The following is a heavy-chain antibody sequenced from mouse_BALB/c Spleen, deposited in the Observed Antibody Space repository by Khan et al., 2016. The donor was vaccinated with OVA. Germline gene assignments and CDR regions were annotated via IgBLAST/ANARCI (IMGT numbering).Heavy chain of an antibody. J-gene: IGHJ3*01. CDR1: GYTFTNYV. Sequence: EVQLQESGPELVEPGASVKMSCKASGYTFTNYVMHWVKQKPGQGLEWIGFINPYNAVTRYIGKFKGKATLTQDISSTTAYMELSSLTSEDSAVYYCAREASSWDFSFPYWGQGTLVTVSA. D-gene: IGHD4-1*01. CDR3: AREASSWDFSFPY. V-gene: IGHV1S136*01. CDR2: INPYNAVT.